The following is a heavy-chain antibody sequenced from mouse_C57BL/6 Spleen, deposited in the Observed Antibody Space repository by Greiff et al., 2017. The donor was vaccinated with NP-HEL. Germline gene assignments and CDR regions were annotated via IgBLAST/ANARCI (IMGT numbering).Heavy chain of an antibody. CDR1: GFTFSSYG. Sequence: EVKVVESGGDLVKPGGSLKLSCAASGFTFSSYGMSWVRQTPDKRLEWVATISSGGSYTYYPDSVKGRFTISRDNAKNTLYLQMSSLKSEDTAMYYCARRGTTVVDYAMDYWGQGTSVTVSS. J-gene: IGHJ4*01. CDR2: ISSGGSYT. D-gene: IGHD1-1*01. V-gene: IGHV5-6*02. CDR3: ARRGTTVVDYAMDY.